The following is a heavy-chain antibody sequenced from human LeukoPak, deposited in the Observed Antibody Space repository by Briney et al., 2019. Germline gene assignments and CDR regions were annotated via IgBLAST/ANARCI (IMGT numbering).Heavy chain of an antibody. D-gene: IGHD6-19*01. V-gene: IGHV4-59*01. CDR3: ARDGRGSSGWYKGWFDP. CDR1: GGSISSYY. Sequence: SETLSLTCTVSGGSISSYYWSWIRQPPGKGLEWIGYTYYSGSTNYNPSLKSRVTISVDTSKNQFSLKLSSVTAADTAVYYCARDGRGSSGWYKGWFDPWGQGTLVTVSS. J-gene: IGHJ5*02. CDR2: TYYSGST.